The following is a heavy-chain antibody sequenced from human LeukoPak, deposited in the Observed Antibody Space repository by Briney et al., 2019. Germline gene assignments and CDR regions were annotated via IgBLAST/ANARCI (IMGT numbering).Heavy chain of an antibody. D-gene: IGHD6-13*01. CDR2: IYHSGST. V-gene: IGHV4-31*02. CDR3: ASRIAAAGMDDAFDI. J-gene: IGHJ3*02. Sequence: LEXXGYIYHSGSTYYNPSLKSRVTISVDTSKNQFSLKLSSVTAADTAVYYCASRIAAAGMDDAFDIWGQGTMVTVSS.